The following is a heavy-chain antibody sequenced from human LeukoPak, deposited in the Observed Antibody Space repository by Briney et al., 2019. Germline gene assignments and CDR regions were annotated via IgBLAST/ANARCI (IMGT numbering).Heavy chain of an antibody. CDR1: GGSISSYY. V-gene: IGHV4-59*12. Sequence: SETLSLTCTVSGGSISSYYWSWIRQPPGKGLEWIGYIYYSGSTNYNPSLKSRVTISVDTSKNQFSLKLSSVTAADTAVYYCARGSTIVVVPAAIADYWGQGTLVTVSS. J-gene: IGHJ4*02. CDR3: ARGSTIVVVPAAIADY. CDR2: IYYSGST. D-gene: IGHD2-2*02.